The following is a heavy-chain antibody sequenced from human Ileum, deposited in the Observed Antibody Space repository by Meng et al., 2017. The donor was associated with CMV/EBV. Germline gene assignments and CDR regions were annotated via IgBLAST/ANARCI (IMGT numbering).Heavy chain of an antibody. V-gene: IGHV3-53*05. CDR3: ARDYSWGFDY. Sequence: GGSLRLSCAASGFTVSSNYMSWVRQAPGKGLEWVSIIYSGGSTYYADSVKGRFTISRDNSKNTLYLQMNSLRIEDTAVYYCARDYSWGFDYWGLGTLVTVSS. CDR2: IYSGGST. CDR1: GFTVSSNY. J-gene: IGHJ4*02. D-gene: IGHD1-26*01.